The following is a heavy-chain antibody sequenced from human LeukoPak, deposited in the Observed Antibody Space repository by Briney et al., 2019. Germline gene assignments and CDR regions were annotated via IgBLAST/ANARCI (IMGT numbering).Heavy chain of an antibody. CDR1: GYTLTELS. CDR3: ARGTTVVSWAYYFDY. V-gene: IGHV1-24*01. D-gene: IGHD4-23*01. J-gene: IGHJ4*02. Sequence: GSVKVSCKVSGYTLTELSMHWVRQAPGKGLEWMGGFDPEDGETIYAQKFQGRVTMTEDTSTDTAYMELSSLRSEDTAVYYCARGTTVVSWAYYFDYWGQGTLVTVSS. CDR2: FDPEDGET.